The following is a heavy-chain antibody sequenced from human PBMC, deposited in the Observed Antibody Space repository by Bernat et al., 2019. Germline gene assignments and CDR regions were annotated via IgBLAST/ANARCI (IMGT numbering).Heavy chain of an antibody. D-gene: IGHD3-3*01. CDR2: MNPNSGNT. V-gene: IGHV1-8*01. J-gene: IGHJ4*02. Sequence: QVQLVQSGAEVKKPGASVKVSCKTSGYTFTSYDINWVRRATGQGLEWMGWMNPNSGNTGYTQKFQGRVTMTRDTSISTAYMELNSLTSEDTAVYYCARVVVWSGYYPLDYWGQGTLVTVSS. CDR3: ARVVVWSGYYPLDY. CDR1: GYTFTSYD.